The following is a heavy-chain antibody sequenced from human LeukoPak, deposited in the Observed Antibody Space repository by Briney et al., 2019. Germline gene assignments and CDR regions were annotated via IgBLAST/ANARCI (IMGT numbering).Heavy chain of an antibody. J-gene: IGHJ3*02. D-gene: IGHD4-17*01. CDR2: MSGSGVST. Sequence: GGSLRLSCAASGFTFSSYAMSWVRQAPGKGLEWVSSMSGSGVSTYYADSVKGRFTNSRDNSENTLYLQMNSLRAEDTAVYYCAKVVIGDYVFDAFDIWGQGTMVTVSS. V-gene: IGHV3-23*01. CDR3: AKVVIGDYVFDAFDI. CDR1: GFTFSSYA.